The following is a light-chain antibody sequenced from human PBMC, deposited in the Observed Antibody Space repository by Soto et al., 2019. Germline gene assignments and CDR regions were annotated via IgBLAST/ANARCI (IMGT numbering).Light chain of an antibody. Sequence: EIVMTQSPATLSVSPGERATLSCRASQSISTELAWYQQKPGQPPRLLIYSASTRATGVPARFTGSGSGSEFTLTISGLQSEHFAVYYCQQRLNWTLTFGQGTRLE. CDR2: SAS. V-gene: IGKV3-15*01. J-gene: IGKJ2*01. CDR1: QSISTE. CDR3: QQRLNWTLT.